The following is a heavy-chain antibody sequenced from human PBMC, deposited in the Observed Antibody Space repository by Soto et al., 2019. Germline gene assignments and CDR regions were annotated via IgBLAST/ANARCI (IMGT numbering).Heavy chain of an antibody. Sequence: QVQLQESGPGLVKPSGTLSLTCGVSGGSISSNNWWTWVRQSPGKGLEWIGEIHQHGSTNYNPSRQRRVTISVDKSQNQFSLKVRSVTAADTAISYCVCRVEDISYSNYGLDVWGLGTTVTVSS. CDR3: VCRVEDISYSNYGLDV. CDR1: GGSISSNNW. D-gene: IGHD2-15*01. CDR2: IHQHGST. V-gene: IGHV4-4*02. J-gene: IGHJ6*02.